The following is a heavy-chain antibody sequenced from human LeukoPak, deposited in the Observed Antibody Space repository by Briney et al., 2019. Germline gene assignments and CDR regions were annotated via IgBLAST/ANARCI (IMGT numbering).Heavy chain of an antibody. CDR3: ARGGGGYSYGYDY. V-gene: IGHV4-59*01. D-gene: IGHD5-18*01. Sequence: SETLSLTCTVSGGSISSYYWNWIRQPPGKGLEWIGYIYYSGITNYNPSLKSRVTISVDTSKSQFSLKLSSVTAADTAVYYCARGGGGYSYGYDYWGQGTLVTVSS. CDR2: IYYSGIT. J-gene: IGHJ4*02. CDR1: GGSISSYY.